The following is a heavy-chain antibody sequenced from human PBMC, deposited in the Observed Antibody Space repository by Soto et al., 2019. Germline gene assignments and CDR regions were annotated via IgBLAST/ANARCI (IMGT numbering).Heavy chain of an antibody. J-gene: IGHJ4*02. Sequence: SETLSLTCAVYGVSFSGYYWSWILQPPGKGLEWIGEINHSGSTNYNPSLKSRVTISVDTSKTQFSLKLSSVTAADTAVSDCARGRSIRAPNYGSGSNWSSAWDEWGQG. D-gene: IGHD3-10*01. CDR2: INHSGST. CDR1: GVSFSGYY. CDR3: ARGRSIRAPNYGSGSNWSSAWDE. V-gene: IGHV4-34*01.